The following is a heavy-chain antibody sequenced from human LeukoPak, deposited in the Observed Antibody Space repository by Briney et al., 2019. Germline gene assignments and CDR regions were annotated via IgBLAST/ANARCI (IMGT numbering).Heavy chain of an antibody. J-gene: IGHJ2*01. CDR2: ISSSSTTT. D-gene: IGHD4-17*01. V-gene: IGHV3-48*04. CDR1: GFTFSSYS. CDR3: ARETTDEGDYWYFDL. Sequence: PGGSLRLSCAASGFTFSSYSMNWVRQAPGKGLEWVSYISSSSTTTYYADSVKGRFTISRDHAKNSLYLQMNSLRAEDTAVYYCARETTDEGDYWYFDLWGRGTLVTVSS.